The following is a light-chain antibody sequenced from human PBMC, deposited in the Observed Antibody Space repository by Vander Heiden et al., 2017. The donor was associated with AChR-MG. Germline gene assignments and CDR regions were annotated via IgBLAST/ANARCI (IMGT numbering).Light chain of an antibody. CDR2: VNSDGSH. CDR1: SGHSTYA. Sequence: QLVLTQSPSASASLGASVKLTCTLSSGHSTYAIAWHQQQPEKGPRYLMKVNSDGSHSKGDGIPYRLSGSSSGAERHLTISSLQSEDECYYYCQTWGTDIGVFGGGTKLTVL. CDR3: QTWGTDIGV. J-gene: IGLJ3*02. V-gene: IGLV4-69*01.